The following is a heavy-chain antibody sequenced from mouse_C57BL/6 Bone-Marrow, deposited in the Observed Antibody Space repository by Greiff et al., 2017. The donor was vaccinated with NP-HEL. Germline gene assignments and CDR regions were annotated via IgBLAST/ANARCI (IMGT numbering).Heavy chain of an antibody. Sequence: EVMLVESGGGLVQPGGSLKLSCAASGFTFSDYYMYWVRQTPEKRLEWVAYISNGGGSTYYPDTVKGRFTISRDNAKNTLYLQMSRLKSEDTAMYYCARHSNWDYFDYWGQGTTLTVSS. J-gene: IGHJ2*01. D-gene: IGHD4-1*01. CDR3: ARHSNWDYFDY. V-gene: IGHV5-12*01. CDR1: GFTFSDYY. CDR2: ISNGGGST.